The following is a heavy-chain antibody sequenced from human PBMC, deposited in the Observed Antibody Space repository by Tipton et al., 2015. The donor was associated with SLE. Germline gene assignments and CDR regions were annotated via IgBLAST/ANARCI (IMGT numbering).Heavy chain of an antibody. CDR2: IYYSGSA. V-gene: IGHV4-31*03. CDR1: GVPITSPGFY. J-gene: IGHJ6*03. D-gene: IGHD6-13*01. Sequence: LRLSCTVSGVPITSPGFYWSWVRQRPGKGLEWIGYIYYSGSAHYNPSLKGRLTISLDSSANQFSLELSSVTAADTAVYYCARVSGGIAYMDVWGKGTTVTFSS. CDR3: ARVSGGIAYMDV.